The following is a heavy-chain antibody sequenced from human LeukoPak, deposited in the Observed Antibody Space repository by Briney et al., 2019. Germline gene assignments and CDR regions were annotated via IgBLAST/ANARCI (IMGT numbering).Heavy chain of an antibody. CDR2: ISWNSGSI. CDR1: XFTFDXYA. CDR3: AKDMHRNYYYGMDV. J-gene: IGHJ6*02. Sequence: SLRLSCAXXXFTFDXYAMHWVRQAPGKGVEGVSGISWNSGSIGYADSVKGRFTISRDNAKNSLYLQMNSLRAEDTALYYCAKDMHRNYYYGMDVWGQGTTVTVSS. V-gene: IGHV3-9*01.